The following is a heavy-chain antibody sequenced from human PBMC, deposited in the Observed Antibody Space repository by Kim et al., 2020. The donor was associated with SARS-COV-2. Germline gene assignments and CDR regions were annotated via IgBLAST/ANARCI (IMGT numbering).Heavy chain of an antibody. J-gene: IGHJ4*02. V-gene: IGHV5-51*01. Sequence: GESLKISCKASGYSFTTHWIGWVRQMPGKGLEWMGIIYPGDSDTRYSPSFQGQVTISADKSIGTAYLQWSRLRASDTAMYYCARASDYSSGGSCYDYWGQGTRLPVSS. CDR3: ARASDYSSGGSCYDY. CDR2: IYPGDSDT. D-gene: IGHD2-15*01. CDR1: GYSFTTHW.